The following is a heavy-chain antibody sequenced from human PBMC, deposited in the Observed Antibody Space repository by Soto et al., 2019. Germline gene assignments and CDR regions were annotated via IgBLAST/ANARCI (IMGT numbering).Heavy chain of an antibody. Sequence: PSETLSLTCTVSGGSISSSSYYWGWIRQPPGKGLEWIGSIYYSGSTYYNPSLKSRVTISVDTSKNQFSLKLSSVTAADTAVYYCARGQWDDILTGYYNTYFQHCGQGTLVTVSS. CDR3: ARGQWDDILTGYYNTYFQH. V-gene: IGHV4-39*01. J-gene: IGHJ1*01. CDR1: GGSISSSSYY. CDR2: IYYSGST. D-gene: IGHD3-9*01.